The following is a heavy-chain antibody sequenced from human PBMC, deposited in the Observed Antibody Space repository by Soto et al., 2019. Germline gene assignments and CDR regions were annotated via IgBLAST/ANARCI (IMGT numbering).Heavy chain of an antibody. Sequence: QVHLVESGGGVVPPGRSLRLSCAASGFTYSGFGMHWVRQAPGKGLEWVAIIWFDGSQQRYADSVKGRFTISRDTSKNILYLQMNHLRPEDTAVYFCTRANTSPFDYWGQGTLVTVSS. CDR1: GFTYSGFG. CDR2: IWFDGSQQ. J-gene: IGHJ4*02. D-gene: IGHD2-2*02. V-gene: IGHV3-33*03. CDR3: TRANTSPFDY.